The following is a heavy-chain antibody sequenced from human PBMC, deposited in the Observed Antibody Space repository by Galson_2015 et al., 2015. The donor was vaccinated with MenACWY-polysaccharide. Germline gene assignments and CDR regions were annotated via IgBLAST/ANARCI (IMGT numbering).Heavy chain of an antibody. D-gene: IGHD1-26*01. CDR3: TAVIVGATSRGADY. CDR2: IKRQTDGGTT. Sequence: SLRLSCAASGFTFGNAWMSWVRQAPGKGLEWVGRIKRQTDGGTTDYAAPVNGRFTISRDDSKNPLYLQMNSLKTEDTSVYYCTAVIVGATSRGADYWVQGTLFTVS. CDR1: GFTFGNAW. V-gene: IGHV3-15*01. J-gene: IGHJ4*02.